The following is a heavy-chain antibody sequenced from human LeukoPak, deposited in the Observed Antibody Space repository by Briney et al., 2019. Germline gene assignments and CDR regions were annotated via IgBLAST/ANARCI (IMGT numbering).Heavy chain of an antibody. Sequence: SSVKVSCKAAGYSFTGYYMFWVRQAPGQGLEWMGRINPNSCGTNYAQKFQGRVTITRDTSISTAYMELSRLRSDETAVYYCARGYCSGGSCYSVENWFDPWGQGTLVTVSS. J-gene: IGHJ5*02. CDR3: ARGYCSGGSCYSVENWFDP. CDR1: GYSFTGYY. V-gene: IGHV1-2*06. D-gene: IGHD2-15*01. CDR2: INPNSCGT.